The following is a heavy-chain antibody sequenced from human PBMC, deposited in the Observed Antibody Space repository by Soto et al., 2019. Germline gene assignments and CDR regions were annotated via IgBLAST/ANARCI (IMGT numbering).Heavy chain of an antibody. J-gene: IGHJ6*02. CDR2: IYHSGST. CDR1: GGSISSSNW. D-gene: IGHD4-17*01. V-gene: IGHV4-4*02. CDR3: ARESVPVTTRDYYYYGMDV. Sequence: SETLSLTCAVSGGSISSSNWWSWVRQPPGKGLEWIGEIYHSGSTNYNPSLKSRVTISVDKSKNQFSLKLSSVTAADTAVYYCARESVPVTTRDYYYYGMDVWGQGTTVTVSS.